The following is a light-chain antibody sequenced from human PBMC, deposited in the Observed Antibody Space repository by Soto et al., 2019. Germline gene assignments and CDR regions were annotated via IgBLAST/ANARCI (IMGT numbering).Light chain of an antibody. J-gene: IGKJ1*01. CDR3: QKYNSAPWT. CDR2: LAT. CDR1: QGISNN. Sequence: DIQMTQSPSSLSASVGDRVTITCRASQGISNNLAWFQQKPGKVPKLLIYLATTLQSGVPSRFSGSGSGTDFTLAISSLQPEDVATYYCQKYNSAPWTFGQGTRVEI. V-gene: IGKV1-27*01.